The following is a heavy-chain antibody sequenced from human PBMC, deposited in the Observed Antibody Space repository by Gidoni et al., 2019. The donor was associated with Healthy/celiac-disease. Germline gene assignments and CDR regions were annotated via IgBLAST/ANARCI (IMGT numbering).Heavy chain of an antibody. D-gene: IGHD2-8*01. CDR3: AKVEGYCTNGVCYPYYYYGMDV. CDR2: ISGSGGST. CDR1: GFTFSSYA. J-gene: IGHJ6*02. Sequence: EVQLLASGGGLVQPGGSLRLSCAASGFTFSSYAMSWVRQAPGKGLEWVSAISGSGGSTYYADSVKGRFTISRDNSKNTLYLQMNSLRAEDTAVYYCAKVEGYCTNGVCYPYYYYGMDVWGQGTTVTVSS. V-gene: IGHV3-23*01.